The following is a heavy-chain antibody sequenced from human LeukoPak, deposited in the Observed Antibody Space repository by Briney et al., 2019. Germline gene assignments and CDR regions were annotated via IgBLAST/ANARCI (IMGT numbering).Heavy chain of an antibody. Sequence: VASVKVSCKASGGTFSSYTISWVRQAPGQGLEWMGGIIPILGIANYAQKFQGRVTITADESTSTAYMELSSLRSEDTAVYYCARVGWAAGWFDPWGQGTLVTVSS. V-gene: IGHV1-69*10. J-gene: IGHJ5*02. D-gene: IGHD1-26*01. CDR2: IIPILGIA. CDR1: GGTFSSYT. CDR3: ARVGWAAGWFDP.